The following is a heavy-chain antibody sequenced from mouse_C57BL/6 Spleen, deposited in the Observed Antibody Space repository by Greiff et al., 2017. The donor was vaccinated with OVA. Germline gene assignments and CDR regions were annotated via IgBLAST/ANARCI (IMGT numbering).Heavy chain of an antibody. CDR3: TREDDYDGGRYFDY. CDR1: GYTFTSYW. J-gene: IGHJ2*01. V-gene: IGHV1-5*01. CDR2: IYPGNSDT. Sequence: EVQLQQSGTVLARPGASVKMSCKTSGYTFTSYWMHWVKQRPGQGLEWIGAIYPGNSDTSYNQKFKGKAKLTAVTSASTAYMELSSLTNEDSAVYYCTREDDYDGGRYFDYWGQGTTLTVSS. D-gene: IGHD2-4*01.